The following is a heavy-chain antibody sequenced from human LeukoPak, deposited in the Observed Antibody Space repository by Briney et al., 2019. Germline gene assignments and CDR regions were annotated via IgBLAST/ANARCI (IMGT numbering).Heavy chain of an antibody. Sequence: SETLSLTCSVSGGSISSSYYWGWIRQPPGKGLEWIGSIYYSGSTYYNPSLKSRVTISVDTSKNQFSLKLSSVTAADTAVYYCARDREWELSTYYYYGMDVWGQGTTVTVSS. CDR1: GGSISSSYY. CDR2: IYYSGST. CDR3: ARDREWELSTYYYYGMDV. J-gene: IGHJ6*02. V-gene: IGHV4-39*07. D-gene: IGHD1-26*01.